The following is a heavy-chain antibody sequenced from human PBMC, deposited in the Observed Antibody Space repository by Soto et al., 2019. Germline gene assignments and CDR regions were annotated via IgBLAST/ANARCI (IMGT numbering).Heavy chain of an antibody. J-gene: IGHJ6*01. Sequence: QAQLEQSGGEVKKPGSSVKVSCKASRVAFSKFIVTWVRQAPGLGLEWVGGIIPIFGTANSAQKFQGRVTITAEESTSTSYMEVNNLRSEDTAVYYCAKVRYRRPMGYYYGMDVWGQGTTVTVSS. V-gene: IGHV1-69*01. D-gene: IGHD1-26*01. CDR1: RVAFSKFI. CDR2: IIPIFGTA. CDR3: AKVRYRRPMGYYYGMDV.